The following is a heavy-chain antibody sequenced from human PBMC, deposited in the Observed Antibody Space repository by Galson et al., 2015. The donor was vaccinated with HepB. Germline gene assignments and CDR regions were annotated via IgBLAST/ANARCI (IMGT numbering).Heavy chain of an antibody. J-gene: IGHJ3*02. CDR1: GSALSDLS. D-gene: IGHD3-10*01. V-gene: IGHV1-24*01. Sequence: SVKVSCKVSGSALSDLSMHWVRQAPGKGLEWMGGFHPDEGETIYAPKFQGRVIMIEDTSTDTVYMEMSSLKSDDTAVYYCAKVRGVIVDAFDIWGQGTMVTVSS. CDR3: AKVRGVIVDAFDI. CDR2: FHPDEGET.